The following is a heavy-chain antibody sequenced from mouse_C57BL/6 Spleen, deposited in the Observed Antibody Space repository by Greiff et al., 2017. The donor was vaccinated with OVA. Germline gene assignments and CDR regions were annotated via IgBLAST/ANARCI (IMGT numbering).Heavy chain of an antibody. Sequence: LEESGPELVKPGASVKISCKASGYAFSSSWMNWVKQRPGKGLEWIGRIYPGDGDTNYNGKFKGKATLTADKSSSPAYMQLSSLTSEDSAVYFCARAGGGRNWYFDVWGTGTTVTVSS. CDR1: GYAFSSSW. V-gene: IGHV1-82*01. D-gene: IGHD1-1*01. CDR2: IYPGDGDT. CDR3: ARAGGGRNWYFDV. J-gene: IGHJ1*03.